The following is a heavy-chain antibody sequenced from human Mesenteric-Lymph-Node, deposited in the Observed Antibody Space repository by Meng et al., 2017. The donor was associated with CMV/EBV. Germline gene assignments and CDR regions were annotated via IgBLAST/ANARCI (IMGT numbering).Heavy chain of an antibody. V-gene: IGHV1-2*02. J-gene: IGHJ6*02. Sequence: ASVKVSCKASGYTFTSYYMHWVRQAPGQGLEWMGWINPNSGGTNYAQKFQGRVTMTRDTSISTAYMELSRLRSDDTAVYYCARDLAVDYYGMDVWGQGTTVTVSS. CDR3: ARDLAVDYYGMDV. CDR2: INPNSGGT. CDR1: GYTFTSYY.